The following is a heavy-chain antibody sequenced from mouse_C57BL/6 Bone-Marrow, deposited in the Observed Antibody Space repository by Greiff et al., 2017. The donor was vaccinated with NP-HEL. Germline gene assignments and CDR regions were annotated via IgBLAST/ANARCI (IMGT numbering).Heavy chain of an antibody. CDR1: GYTFTDYY. V-gene: IGHV1-26*01. J-gene: IGHJ1*03. CDR2: INPNNGGT. CDR3: ARFPYGYVSYGYFDV. D-gene: IGHD2-2*01. Sequence: VQLQQSGPELVKPGASVKISCKASGYTFTDYYMNWVKQSHGKSLEWIGDINPNNGGTSYNQKFKGKATLTVDKSSSTAYMELRSLTSEDSAVYYCARFPYGYVSYGYFDVWGTGTTVTVSS.